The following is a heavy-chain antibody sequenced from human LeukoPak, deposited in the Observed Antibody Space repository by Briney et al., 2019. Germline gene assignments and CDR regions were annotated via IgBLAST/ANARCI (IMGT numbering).Heavy chain of an antibody. D-gene: IGHD3-9*01. CDR3: ARVPVLRYFDWLPYYYYGMDV. J-gene: IGHJ6*02. Sequence: SQTLSLTCTVSGGSISSGGYYWSWIRQHPGKGLEWIGYIYYSGSTYYNPSLKSRVTISVDTSKNQFSLKLSSVSAADTAVYYCARVPVLRYFDWLPYYYYGMDVWGQGTTVTVSS. CDR1: GGSISSGGYY. CDR2: IYYSGST. V-gene: IGHV4-31*03.